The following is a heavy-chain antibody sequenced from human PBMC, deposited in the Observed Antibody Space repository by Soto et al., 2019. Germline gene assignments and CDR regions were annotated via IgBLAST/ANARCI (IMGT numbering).Heavy chain of an antibody. CDR2: IWYDGSNK. J-gene: IGHJ4*02. CDR1: GFTFSSYG. D-gene: IGHD5-12*01. CDR3: AREGNSGCLDY. V-gene: IGHV3-33*01. Sequence: QVQLVESGGGVVQPGRSLRLSCAASGFTFSSYGMHWVRQAPGKGLEWVAVIWYDGSNKYYADSVKGRFTISRDNSKNTLYLQMSSLRAEDTAVYYCAREGNSGCLDYWGQGTLVTVSS.